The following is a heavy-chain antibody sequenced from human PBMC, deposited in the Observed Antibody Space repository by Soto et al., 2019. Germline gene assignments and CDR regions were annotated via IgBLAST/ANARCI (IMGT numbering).Heavy chain of an antibody. CDR2: ISSSSSYI. V-gene: IGHV3-21*01. J-gene: IGHJ2*01. D-gene: IGHD6-13*01. CDR1: GFTFISYI. CDR3: ARDPGIAADYWYFDL. Sequence: LRXSCASSGFTFISYIMNWVRQAPGKGLEWVSSISSSSSYIYYAGSVKGRFTISRDNAKNSLYLQMNSLRAEDTAVYYCARDPGIAADYWYFDLWGRGTLVTVSS.